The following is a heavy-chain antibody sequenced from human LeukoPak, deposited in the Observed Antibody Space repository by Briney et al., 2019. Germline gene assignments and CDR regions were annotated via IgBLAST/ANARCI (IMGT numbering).Heavy chain of an antibody. V-gene: IGHV7-4-1*02. D-gene: IGHD2-21*02. J-gene: IGHJ6*02. CDR2: INTNTGNP. Sequence: ASVKVSCKASEYTFTGYYIYWVRQAPGQGLEWMGWINTNTGNPTYAQGFTGRFVFSLDTSVSTAYLQISSLKAEDTAVYYCARKEAYCGGDCYGITGFNYYYGMDVWGQGTTVTVSS. CDR3: ARKEAYCGGDCYGITGFNYYYGMDV. CDR1: EYTFTGYY.